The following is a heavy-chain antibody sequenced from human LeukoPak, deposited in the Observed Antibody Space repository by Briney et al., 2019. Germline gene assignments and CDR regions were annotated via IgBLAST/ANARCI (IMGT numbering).Heavy chain of an antibody. V-gene: IGHV4-39*01. CDR2: IYYSGST. CDR1: GGSISSGSYY. J-gene: IGHJ4*02. D-gene: IGHD6-13*01. CDR3: ARHRTRWGGSGIAASIGY. Sequence: SETLSLTCTVSGGSISSGSYYWGWIRQPPGKGLELIGTIYYSGSTYYNPSLKSRGTISVDTSKNHFSLKLSSVTAAGTAVYYCARHRTRWGGSGIAASIGYWGQGTLVTVSS.